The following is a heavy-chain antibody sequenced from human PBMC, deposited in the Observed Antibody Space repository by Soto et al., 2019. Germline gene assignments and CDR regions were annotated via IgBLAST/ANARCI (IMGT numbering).Heavy chain of an antibody. D-gene: IGHD3-3*01. V-gene: IGHV4-34*01. CDR2: INHSGST. CDR3: ARVLASYDFWSRYFHFAY. CDR1: GGSFSGYY. Sequence: SETLSLTCAVYGGSFSGYYWSWIRQPPGKGLEWIGEINHSGSTNYNPSLKSRVTISVDTSKNQFSLKLSSVTAADTAVYYCARVLASYDFWSRYFHFAYWGQGTLVTVSS. J-gene: IGHJ4*02.